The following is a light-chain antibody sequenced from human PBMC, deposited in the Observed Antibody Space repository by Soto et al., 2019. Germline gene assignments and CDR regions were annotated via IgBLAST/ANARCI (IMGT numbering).Light chain of an antibody. CDR1: QSISSW. J-gene: IGKJ4*01. CDR3: QQYNSYPLT. V-gene: IGKV1-5*03. Sequence: DIQMTQSPSTLSASVGDRVTITCRASQSISSWLAWYQQKPGKAPNLLIYKASSLESGVPSRFSGSGSGTEFTLTITSLQPDDFATYDCQQYNSYPLTFGGGNKVEIK. CDR2: KAS.